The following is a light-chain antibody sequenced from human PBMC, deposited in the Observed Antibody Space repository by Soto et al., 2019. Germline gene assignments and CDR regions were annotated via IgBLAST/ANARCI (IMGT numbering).Light chain of an antibody. J-gene: IGLJ3*02. V-gene: IGLV3-21*04. CDR3: QVWDSSSDHWV. CDR2: YDS. CDR1: NIGSKS. Sequence: SYELTQPPSVSVAPGKTARITCGGTNIGSKSVHWYQQKPGQAPVLVIYYDSDRPSGIPERFSGSKSGNTATLTISRVEAGDEDDYYCQVWDSSSDHWVFGGGTKLTFL.